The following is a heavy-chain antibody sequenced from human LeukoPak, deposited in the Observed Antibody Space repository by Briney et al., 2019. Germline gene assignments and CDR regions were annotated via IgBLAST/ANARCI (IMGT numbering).Heavy chain of an antibody. CDR2: INGDGSAT. Sequence: GESLRLSCVASGFSFNIYDMSWFRQAPGKGLVWVSRINGDGSATTYADSVAGRFTISRDNAKNTIYLQMTSLRAEDTAVYYCARGVRGIISYYYYYMDLWGKGTTVTVSS. CDR1: GFSFNIYD. D-gene: IGHD3-10*01. V-gene: IGHV3-74*01. J-gene: IGHJ6*03. CDR3: ARGVRGIISYYYYYMDL.